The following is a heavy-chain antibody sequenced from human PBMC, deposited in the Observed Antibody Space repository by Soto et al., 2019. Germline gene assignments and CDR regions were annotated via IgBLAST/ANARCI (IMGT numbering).Heavy chain of an antibody. V-gene: IGHV4-61*01. CDR1: GGSVSSGSYY. CDR3: ARSASYSSGWYFDY. D-gene: IGHD6-19*01. J-gene: IGHJ4*02. Sequence: SETLSLTCTVSGGSVSSGSYYWSWIRQPPGKGLEWIGYIYYSGSTNYNPSLKSRVTISVDTSKNQFSLKLSSVTAADTAVYYCARSASYSSGWYFDYWGQGTLVTVSS. CDR2: IYYSGST.